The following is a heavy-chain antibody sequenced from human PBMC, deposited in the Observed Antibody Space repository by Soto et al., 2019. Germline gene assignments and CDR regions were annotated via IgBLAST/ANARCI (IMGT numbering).Heavy chain of an antibody. CDR3: ARDTSYCTNGVCYGYYYGMDV. CDR1: GYTFTGYY. V-gene: IGHV1-2*02. D-gene: IGHD2-8*01. Sequence: GASVKVSCKASGYTFTGYYMHWVRQAPGQGLEWMGWINPNSGGTNYAQRFQGRVTMTRDTSISTAYMELSRLRSDDTAVYYCARDTSYCTNGVCYGYYYGMDVWGQGTTGTVSS. CDR2: INPNSGGT. J-gene: IGHJ6*02.